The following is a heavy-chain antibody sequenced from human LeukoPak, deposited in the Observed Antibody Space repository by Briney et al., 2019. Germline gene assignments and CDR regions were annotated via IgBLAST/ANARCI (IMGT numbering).Heavy chain of an antibody. CDR2: IYSGGST. CDR1: GFTVSSNY. J-gene: IGHJ6*02. D-gene: IGHD2-2*01. CDR3: ARHPPNSPQSLRDIVVVPAAAGMDV. Sequence: GGSLRLSCAASGFTVSSNYMSWVRQAPGKGLEWVSVIYSGGSTYYADSVKGRFTISRDNSKNTLYLQMNSLRSDDTAVYYCARHPPNSPQSLRDIVVVPAAAGMDVWGQGTTVTVSS. V-gene: IGHV3-53*05.